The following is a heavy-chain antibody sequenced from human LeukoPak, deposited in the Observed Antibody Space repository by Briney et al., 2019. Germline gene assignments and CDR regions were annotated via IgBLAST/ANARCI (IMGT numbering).Heavy chain of an antibody. J-gene: IGHJ6*03. CDR3: ARASRGYSYGYVTGGQNYYYYYMDV. CDR1: GYTFTGYY. D-gene: IGHD5-18*01. CDR2: INPNSGGT. Sequence: GASVKVSCKASGYTFTGYYMHWVRQAPGQGLEWMGWINPNSGGTNYAQKFQGRVTMTRDTSISTAYMELSSLRSEDTAVYYCARASRGYSYGYVTGGQNYYYYYMDVWGKGTTVTISS. V-gene: IGHV1-2*02.